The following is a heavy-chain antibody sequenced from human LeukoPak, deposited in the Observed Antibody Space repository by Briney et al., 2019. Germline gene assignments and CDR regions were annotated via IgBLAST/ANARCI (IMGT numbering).Heavy chain of an antibody. Sequence: GGSLRLSCAASGFTFSSYGMHWVRQAPGKGLEWVAVISYDGSNKYYADSVKGRFTISRDNSKNTLYLQMNSLRAEDTAVYYCALFGELLNDAFDIWGQGTMVTVSS. V-gene: IGHV3-30*03. D-gene: IGHD3-10*01. CDR1: GFTFSSYG. CDR2: ISYDGSNK. CDR3: ALFGELLNDAFDI. J-gene: IGHJ3*02.